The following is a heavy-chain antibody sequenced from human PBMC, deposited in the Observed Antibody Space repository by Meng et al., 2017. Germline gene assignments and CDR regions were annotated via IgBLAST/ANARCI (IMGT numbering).Heavy chain of an antibody. CDR3: ARGTKTWERWLQLPLDAFDI. V-gene: IGHV3-30*01. Sequence: GESLKISCAASGFTFSSYAMHWVRQAPGKGLEWVAVISYDGSNKYYADSVKGRFTISRDNSKNTLYLQMNSLRAEDTAVYYCARGTKTWERWLQLPLDAFDIWGQGKMVTVSS. J-gene: IGHJ3*02. D-gene: IGHD5-24*01. CDR1: GFTFSSYA. CDR2: ISYDGSNK.